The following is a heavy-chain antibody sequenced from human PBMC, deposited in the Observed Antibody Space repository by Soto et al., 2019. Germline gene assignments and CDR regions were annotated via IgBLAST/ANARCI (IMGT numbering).Heavy chain of an antibody. V-gene: IGHV3-66*01. CDR2: IYSGGST. CDR3: ARDGLSSSYSFDY. CDR1: GFTVSSNY. J-gene: IGHJ4*02. D-gene: IGHD6-6*01. Sequence: GGSLRLSCAASGFTVSSNYMSWVRQAPGKGLEWVSVIYSGGSTYYADSVKGRFTISRDNSKNTLYLQMNSLRAEDTAVYYCARDGLSSSYSFDYWGQGTLVTVSS.